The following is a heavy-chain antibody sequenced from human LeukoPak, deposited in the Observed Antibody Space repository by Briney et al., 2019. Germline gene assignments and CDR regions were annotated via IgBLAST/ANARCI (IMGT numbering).Heavy chain of an antibody. V-gene: IGHV1-69*02. CDR1: GGTFSSYT. CDR3: ARGTSVATPVDY. J-gene: IGHJ4*02. Sequence: SVKVFCKASGGTFSSYTISWVRQAPGQGLEWMGRIIPILGIANYAQKFQGRVTITAYKSTSTAYMELSSLRSEDTAVYYCARGTSVATPVDYWGQGTLVTVSS. CDR2: IIPILGIA. D-gene: IGHD5-12*01.